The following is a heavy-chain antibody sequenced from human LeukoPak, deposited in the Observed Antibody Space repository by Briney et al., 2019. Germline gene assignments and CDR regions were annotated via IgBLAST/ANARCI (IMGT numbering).Heavy chain of an antibody. CDR3: ARGLNELGNNWFDP. J-gene: IGHJ5*02. CDR1: GYTFTSYD. V-gene: IGHV1-8*03. CDR2: MNPNSGNT. D-gene: IGHD7-27*01. Sequence: ASVKVSCKGSGYTFTSYDINWVRQATGQGLEWMGWMNPNSGNTGYAQKFQGRVTISRNTSISTAYMELSSLRSEDTAVYYCARGLNELGNNWFDPWGQGTLVTVSS.